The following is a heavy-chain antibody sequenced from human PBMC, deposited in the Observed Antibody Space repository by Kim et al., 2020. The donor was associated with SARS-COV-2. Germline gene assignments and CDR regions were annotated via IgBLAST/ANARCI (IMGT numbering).Heavy chain of an antibody. CDR2: EGSEV. Sequence: EGSEVHDGDPVKGRFTISRDNAKNSLYLQMKSLRAEDTAVYYCASTQTFDYWGQGTLVTVSS. V-gene: IGHV3-7*03. CDR3: ASTQTFDY. J-gene: IGHJ4*02.